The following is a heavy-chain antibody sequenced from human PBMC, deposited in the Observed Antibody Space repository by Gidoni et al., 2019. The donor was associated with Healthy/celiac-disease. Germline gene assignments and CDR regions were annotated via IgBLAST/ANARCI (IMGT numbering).Heavy chain of an antibody. Sequence: QVQLQESGPGLVKPSETLSLTCTVSGGFISSYYWSWIRQPPGKGLEWIGYIYYSGSTNYNPSLKSRVTISVDTSKNQFSLKLSSVTAADTAVYYCARVMVTSYYYYYGMDVWGQGTTVTVSS. D-gene: IGHD5-18*01. CDR2: IYYSGST. CDR1: GGFISSYY. J-gene: IGHJ6*02. V-gene: IGHV4-59*01. CDR3: ARVMVTSYYYYYGMDV.